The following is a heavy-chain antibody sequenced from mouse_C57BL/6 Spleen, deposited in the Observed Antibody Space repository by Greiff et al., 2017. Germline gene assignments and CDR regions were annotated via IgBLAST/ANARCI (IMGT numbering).Heavy chain of an antibody. V-gene: IGHV1-80*01. CDR1: GYAFSSYW. Sequence: LVESGASVKISCKASGYAFSSYWMNWVKQRPGKGLEWIGQIYPGDGDTNYNGKFKGKATLTADKSSSTAYMQLSSLTSEDSAVYFCARSYYYGSSLWYFDVWGTGTTVTVSS. J-gene: IGHJ1*03. CDR3: ARSYYYGSSLWYFDV. CDR2: IYPGDGDT. D-gene: IGHD1-1*01.